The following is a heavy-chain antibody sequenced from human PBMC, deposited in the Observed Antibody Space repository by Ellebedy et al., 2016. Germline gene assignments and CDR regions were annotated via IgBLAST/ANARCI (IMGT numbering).Heavy chain of an antibody. V-gene: IGHV4-61*08. CDR3: ARVRRFGELFRGMDV. J-gene: IGHJ6*02. CDR2: IYYSGST. CDR1: GGSISSGGYY. D-gene: IGHD3-10*01. Sequence: SETLSLTCTVSGGSISSGGYYWSWIRQPPGKGLEWIGYIYYSGSTNYNPSLKSRVTISVDTSKNQFSLKLSSVTAADTAVYYCARVRRFGELFRGMDVWGQGTTVTVSS.